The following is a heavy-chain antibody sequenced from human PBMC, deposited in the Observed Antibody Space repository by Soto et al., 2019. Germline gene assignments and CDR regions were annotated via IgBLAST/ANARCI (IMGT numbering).Heavy chain of an antibody. D-gene: IGHD4-17*01. V-gene: IGHV3-30*18. Sequence: GGSLRLSCAASGVPFSSYGMHWVRQAPGKGLEWVAVISYDGSNKYYADSVKGRFTISRDNSKNTLYLQMNSLRAEDTAVYYCAKGGLDYGDYPYYYYYYMDVWGKGTTVTVSS. CDR3: AKGGLDYGDYPYYYYYYMDV. CDR1: GVPFSSYG. CDR2: ISYDGSNK. J-gene: IGHJ6*03.